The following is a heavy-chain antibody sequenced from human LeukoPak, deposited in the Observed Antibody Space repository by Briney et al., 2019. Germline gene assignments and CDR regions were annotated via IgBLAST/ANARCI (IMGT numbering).Heavy chain of an antibody. CDR2: ISSSSSTI. CDR1: GFTFSSYS. J-gene: IGHJ4*02. Sequence: GGSLRLSCAASGFTFSSYSMNWVRQAPGKGLEWVSYISSSSSTIYYADSVKGRFTISRDNAKNSLYLQMNSLRAEDTAVYYCAREISGGCLDYWGQGTLITVSS. CDR3: AREISGGCLDY. D-gene: IGHD2-8*02. V-gene: IGHV3-48*01.